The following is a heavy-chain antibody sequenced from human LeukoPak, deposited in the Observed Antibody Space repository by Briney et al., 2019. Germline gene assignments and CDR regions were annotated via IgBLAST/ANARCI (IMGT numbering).Heavy chain of an antibody. D-gene: IGHD3-10*01. CDR3: ARDGSGRDFSLDY. V-gene: IGHV3-7*04. J-gene: IGHJ4*02. CDR2: IRNDGSNI. Sequence: PGGSLRLSCVASGFDIRHYYMSWVRQAPGKGLEWVADIRNDGSNIYNVDSVRGRFTISRDNAKNSLFLRMNSLKDEDTAVYYCARDGSGRDFSLDYWGQGTLVTVSS. CDR1: GFDIRHYY.